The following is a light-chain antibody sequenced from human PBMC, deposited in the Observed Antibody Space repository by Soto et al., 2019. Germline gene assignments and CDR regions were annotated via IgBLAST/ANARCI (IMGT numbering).Light chain of an antibody. CDR1: QGISNW. CDR2: AAS. CDR3: QQANSLPVT. J-gene: IGKJ3*01. Sequence: DMQMTQSPSSVSASVGDRVTLTCRACQGISNWLAWYQQKPGKAPSLLIHAASSLQSGVPSRFSGSGYGTDFTLTISSLQPEDFATYFCQQANSLPVTFGPGTKVDIK. V-gene: IGKV1-12*01.